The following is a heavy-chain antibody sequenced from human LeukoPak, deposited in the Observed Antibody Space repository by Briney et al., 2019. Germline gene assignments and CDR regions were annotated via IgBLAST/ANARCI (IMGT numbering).Heavy chain of an antibody. V-gene: IGHV3-30*18. CDR3: AKDLSGFTMVRGVITATYYYYGMDV. CDR1: GFTFSSYG. Sequence: PGRSLRLSCAASGFTFSSYGMHWVRQAPGKGLEWVAVISYDGSNKYYADSVKGRFTISRDNSKNTLYLQMNSLRAEDAAVYYCAKDLSGFTMVRGVITATYYYYGMDVWGQGTTVTVSS. J-gene: IGHJ6*02. CDR2: ISYDGSNK. D-gene: IGHD3-10*01.